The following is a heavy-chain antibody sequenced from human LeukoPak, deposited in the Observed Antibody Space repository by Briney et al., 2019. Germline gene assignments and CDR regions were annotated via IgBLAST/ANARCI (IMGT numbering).Heavy chain of an antibody. V-gene: IGHV3-74*03. Sequence: QRGGSLRLPRAASGFTLSIYWMHWVRQAPGKGLVWVSRVNNDGSSTTYADSVKGRFTISRDNAKNTLYLQMNSLRAEDTAVYYCAKGGLRVTDYWGQGTLVTVSS. J-gene: IGHJ4*02. D-gene: IGHD5/OR15-5a*01. CDR1: GFTLSIYW. CDR2: VNNDGSST. CDR3: AKGGLRVTDY.